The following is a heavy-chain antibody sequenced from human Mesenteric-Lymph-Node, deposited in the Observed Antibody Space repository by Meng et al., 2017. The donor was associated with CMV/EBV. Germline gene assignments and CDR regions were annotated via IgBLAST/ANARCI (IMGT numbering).Heavy chain of an antibody. CDR3: AREREYGMHWFDP. CDR1: GFTFSSYT. Sequence: GESLKISCVASGFTFSSYTIHWVRQPPGKGLEWVALTSYDGRNQYCADSLQGRCTISRDNSKNTLYLQMNSLRAEDTAVYYCAREREYGMHWFDPWGRGTLVTVSS. D-gene: IGHD2/OR15-2a*01. J-gene: IGHJ5*02. V-gene: IGHV3-30*04. CDR2: TSYDGRNQ.